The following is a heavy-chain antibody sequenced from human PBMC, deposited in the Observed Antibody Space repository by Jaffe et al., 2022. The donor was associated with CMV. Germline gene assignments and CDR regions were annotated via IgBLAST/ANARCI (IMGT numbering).Heavy chain of an antibody. J-gene: IGHJ4*02. V-gene: IGHV4-59*01. Sequence: QVQLQESGPGLVKPSETLSLTCTVSGGSISSYYWSWIRQPPGKGLEWIGYIYYSGSTNYNPSLKSRVTISVDTSKNQFSLKLSSVTAADTAVYYCARDRKVAGFDYWGQGTLVTVSS. CDR3: ARDRKVAGFDY. D-gene: IGHD6-19*01. CDR1: GGSISSYY. CDR2: IYYSGST.